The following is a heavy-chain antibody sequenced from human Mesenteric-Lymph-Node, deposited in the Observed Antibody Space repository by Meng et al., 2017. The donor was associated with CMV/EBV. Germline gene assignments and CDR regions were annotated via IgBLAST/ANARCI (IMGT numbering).Heavy chain of an antibody. CDR3: ARGGTAKYFQH. J-gene: IGHJ1*01. V-gene: IGHV4-39*07. CDR1: CGSISSGSYY. Sequence: CLVACGSISSGSYYWGWIRQPPGKGLEWIGSIYYSGNTYYNPSLTSRVTVSVDTSKNQFSLKLNSVTAADTAVYFCARGGTAKYFQHWGQGTLVTVSS. CDR2: IYYSGNT. D-gene: IGHD6-13*01.